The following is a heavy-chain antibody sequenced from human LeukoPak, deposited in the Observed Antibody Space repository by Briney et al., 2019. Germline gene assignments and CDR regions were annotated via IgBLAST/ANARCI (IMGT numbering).Heavy chain of an antibody. D-gene: IGHD3-22*01. CDR3: AREEHSSGYYDAI. CDR1: GGSISSYY. J-gene: IGHJ3*02. Sequence: PSETLSLTCTVSGGSISSYYWSWIRQPPGKGLEWIGYIYYSGSTNYNPSLKSRVTISVDTSKNQFSLKLSSVTAADTAVYYCAREEHSSGYYDAIWGQGTMVTVSS. V-gene: IGHV4-59*01. CDR2: IYYSGST.